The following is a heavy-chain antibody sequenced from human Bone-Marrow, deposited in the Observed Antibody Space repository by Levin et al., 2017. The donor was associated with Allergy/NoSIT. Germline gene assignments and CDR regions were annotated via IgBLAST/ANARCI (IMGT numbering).Heavy chain of an antibody. CDR2: IIPVYGTV. D-gene: IGHD4-23*01. CDR3: ARADLFGGKYWFFDL. V-gene: IGHV1-69*13. CDR1: GGSFSDYA. Sequence: ASVKVSCKASGGSFSDYAFSWVRQAPGQGLEWMGGIIPVYGTVRYAQKFQGRVTITADDSTNTAYLDLSSLKSQDTAVYYCARADLFGGKYWFFDLWGRGTLVTVSS. J-gene: IGHJ2*01.